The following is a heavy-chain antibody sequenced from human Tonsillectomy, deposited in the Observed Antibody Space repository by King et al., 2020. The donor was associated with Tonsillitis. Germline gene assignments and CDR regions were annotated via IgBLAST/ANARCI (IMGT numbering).Heavy chain of an antibody. CDR2: ITSSNNYI. CDR1: GFTFSSYS. D-gene: IGHD3-10*01. V-gene: IGHV3-21*01. J-gene: IGHJ2*01. CDR3: ARDGRGDYWYFDL. Sequence: VQLVESGGGLGKPGGSLRLSCVASGFTFSSYSMNWVRQTPGKGLEWVSSITSSNNYIYYADSVKGRFTFSRDNAKNSLYLQMSSLRPEDTAVYYCARDGRGDYWYFDLWGRGTLVTVSS.